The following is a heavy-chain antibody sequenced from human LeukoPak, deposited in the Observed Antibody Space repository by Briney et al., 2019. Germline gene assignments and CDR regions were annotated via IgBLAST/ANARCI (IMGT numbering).Heavy chain of an antibody. CDR1: GYTLTELS. J-gene: IGHJ6*02. CDR3: VTLGWFGEAYGMDV. Sequence: ASVKVSCKVSGYTLTELSIHWVRQAPGKGLEWMGDFDPEDGETIYAQKFQGRVTMTEDTSTDTAYMELSSLRSEDTAVYYCVTLGWFGEAYGMDVWGQGTTVTVSS. CDR2: FDPEDGET. D-gene: IGHD3-10*01. V-gene: IGHV1-24*01.